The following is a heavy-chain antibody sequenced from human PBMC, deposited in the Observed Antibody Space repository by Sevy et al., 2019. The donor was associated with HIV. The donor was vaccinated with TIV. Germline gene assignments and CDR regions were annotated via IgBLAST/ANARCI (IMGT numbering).Heavy chain of an antibody. J-gene: IGHJ5*02. D-gene: IGHD3-3*01. V-gene: IGHV4-4*07. CDR3: ASLDGA. CDR2: IYTSGRT. CDR1: SGSISSYY. Sequence: SETLSLTCTVSSGSISSYYYNWIRQPAGKGLEWIGRIYTSGRTTYNPSLKSRVTMSIDTSKNQFSLNMRSVTAADTAVYHCASLDGAWGQGTLVTVSS.